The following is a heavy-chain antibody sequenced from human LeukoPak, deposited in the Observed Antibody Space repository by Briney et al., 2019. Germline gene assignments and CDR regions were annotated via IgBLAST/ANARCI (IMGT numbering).Heavy chain of an antibody. CDR3: AKDSGSYFFDY. CDR2: ISYDGSNK. D-gene: IGHD1-26*01. CDR1: GFTFSSYG. J-gene: IGHJ4*02. Sequence: GGSLRLSCAASGFTFSSYGMHWVRQAPGKGLEWVAVISYDGSNKYYTDSVKGRFTISRDNSKNTLYLQMNSLRAEDTAVYYCAKDSGSYFFDYWGQGTLVTVSS. V-gene: IGHV3-30*18.